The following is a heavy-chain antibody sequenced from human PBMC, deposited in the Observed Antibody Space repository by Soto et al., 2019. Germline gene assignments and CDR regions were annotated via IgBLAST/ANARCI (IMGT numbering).Heavy chain of an antibody. J-gene: IGHJ4*02. D-gene: IGHD3-10*01. V-gene: IGHV4-4*01. Sequence: LTCAVSGVSLTSGNWWTWVRQSPQRGLEYIGEIFHDGTANYYPSFERRVAMSVDTSRNQFSLKLTSVTAADTAVYFCARLVYDTRLNYMYFDFWGPGTLVTVSS. CDR1: GVSLTSGNW. CDR2: IFHDGTA. CDR3: ARLVYDTRLNYMYFDF.